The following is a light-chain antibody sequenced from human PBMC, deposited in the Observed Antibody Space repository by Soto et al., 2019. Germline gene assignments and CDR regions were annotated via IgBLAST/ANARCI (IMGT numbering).Light chain of an antibody. CDR1: QSVNSF. Sequence: EIVMTQSPATLSVSPGERATLSCRASQSVNSFLDWYQQKPGQAPRLLIYGASTRATDIPARFSGSGSGTKFTLTISSLQSEDFAIYYCQQYDDWPPGTFGQGTKVEI. CDR3: QQYDDWPPGT. CDR2: GAS. J-gene: IGKJ1*01. V-gene: IGKV3-15*01.